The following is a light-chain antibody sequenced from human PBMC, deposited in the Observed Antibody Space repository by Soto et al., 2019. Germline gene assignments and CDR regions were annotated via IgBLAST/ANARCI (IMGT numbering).Light chain of an antibody. CDR1: QSISSW. CDR3: QQYNSYPRT. Sequence: DIQMTQSPSTLSASVGERVTITCRASQSISSWLAWYQQKPGKAPKLLIYDASSLESGVPSRFSGSGSGTEFTLTISSLQPDDFATYYCQQYNSYPRTFGQGTTVDI. V-gene: IGKV1-5*01. CDR2: DAS. J-gene: IGKJ1*01.